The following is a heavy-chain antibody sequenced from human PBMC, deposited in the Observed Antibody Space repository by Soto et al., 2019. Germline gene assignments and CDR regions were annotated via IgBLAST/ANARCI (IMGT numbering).Heavy chain of an antibody. CDR3: ARDPSRDYYDSSGYYF. CDR2: IIPIFGTA. Sequence: SVKVSCKASGGTFSSYAISWVRQAPGQGLEWMGGIIPIFGTANYAQKFQGRVTITADESTSTAYMELSSLRSEDTAVYYCARDPSRDYYDSSGYYFWGQGTLVTVSS. J-gene: IGHJ4*02. D-gene: IGHD3-22*01. V-gene: IGHV1-69*13. CDR1: GGTFSSYA.